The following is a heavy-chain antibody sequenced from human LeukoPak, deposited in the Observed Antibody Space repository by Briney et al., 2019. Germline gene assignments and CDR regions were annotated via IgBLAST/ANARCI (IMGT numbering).Heavy chain of an antibody. CDR1: GYTFTSYD. J-gene: IGHJ4*02. CDR2: INPNSGGT. Sequence: GASVKVSCKASGYTFTSYDINWVRQATGQGLEWMGWINPNSGGTNYAQKFQGRVTMTRDTSISTAYMELSRLRSDDTAVYYCARRREFDYWGQGTLVTVSS. D-gene: IGHD3-10*01. V-gene: IGHV1-2*02. CDR3: ARRREFDY.